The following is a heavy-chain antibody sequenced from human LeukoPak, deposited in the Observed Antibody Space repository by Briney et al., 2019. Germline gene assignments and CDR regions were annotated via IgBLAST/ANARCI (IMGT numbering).Heavy chain of an antibody. CDR1: GGSISSGTYY. J-gene: IGHJ3*02. CDR3: ARRREEDYDFWSGPDYAFDI. Sequence: SQTLSLTCTVSGGSISSGTYYWTWIRQPAGKGLEWIGRIYSSGSTSYNPSLDSRVRISIDTSKNQFSLKLSSVTAADTAVYYCARRREEDYDFWSGPDYAFDIWGQGTMVTVSS. CDR2: IYSSGST. V-gene: IGHV4-61*02. D-gene: IGHD3-3*01.